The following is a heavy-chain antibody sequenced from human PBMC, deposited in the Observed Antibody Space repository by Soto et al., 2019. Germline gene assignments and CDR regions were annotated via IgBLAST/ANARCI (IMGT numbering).Heavy chain of an antibody. J-gene: IGHJ5*02. CDR2: IIPILGIA. Sequence: QVQLVQSGAEVKKPGSSVKVSCKASGGTFSSYTISWVRQAPGQGLEWMGRIIPILGIANYARKFQGRVTITADKATSTAYMELSRLRSEDTAVYSGARESWARAVDPNWFGPWGQGSLVTVPS. CDR1: GGTFSSYT. V-gene: IGHV1-69*08. CDR3: ARESWARAVDPNWFGP. D-gene: IGHD2-15*01.